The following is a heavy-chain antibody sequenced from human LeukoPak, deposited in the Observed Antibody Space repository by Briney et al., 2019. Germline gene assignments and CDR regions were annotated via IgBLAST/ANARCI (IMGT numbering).Heavy chain of an antibody. CDR1: RGSLSGSF. CDR2: INHSGST. D-gene: IGHD5-18*01. Sequence: SETLSLTCAVQRGSLSGSFWTWTRQPPGKGLEWIGEINHSGSTNYNPSLKSRVTISVDTSKNQFSLKLSSVTAADTAVYYCASTSDTAMGGFDYWGQGTLVTVSS. V-gene: IGHV4-34*01. J-gene: IGHJ4*02. CDR3: ASTSDTAMGGFDY.